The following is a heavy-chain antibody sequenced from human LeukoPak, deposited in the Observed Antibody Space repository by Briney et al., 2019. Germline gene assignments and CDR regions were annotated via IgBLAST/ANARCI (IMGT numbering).Heavy chain of an antibody. CDR1: GFTFSTYW. CDR2: IKPDGCEK. CDR3: ARWDGDYEGAEWFDP. V-gene: IGHV3-7*01. J-gene: IGHJ5*02. Sequence: GGSLRLSCAASGFTFSTYWMSWVRQAPGKGLEWVANIKPDGCEKYYVDSVKGLFTISRDNAKNSLYLQMNSLRAEDTAVYYCARWDGDYEGAEWFDPWGQGTLVTVSS. D-gene: IGHD4-17*01.